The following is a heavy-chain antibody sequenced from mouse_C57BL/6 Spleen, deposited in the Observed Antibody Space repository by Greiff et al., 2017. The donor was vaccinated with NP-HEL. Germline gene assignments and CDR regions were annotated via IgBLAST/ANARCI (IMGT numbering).Heavy chain of an antibody. J-gene: IGHJ4*01. Sequence: QVQLQQSGPELARPWASVKISCQAFYTFSRRVHFAIRDTNYWMQWVKQRPGQGLEWIGAIYPGHGDTSYNQKFKGKATLTADKSSSTAYMQRSSLTSEDSAVYYCAWRVTVVVDYYAMDYWGQGTSVTVSS. CDR1: YTFSRRVH. CDR3: SEDSAVYYCAWRVTVVVDYYAMDY. D-gene: IGHD1-1*01. CDR2: GQGLEWIG. V-gene: IGHV1-87*01.